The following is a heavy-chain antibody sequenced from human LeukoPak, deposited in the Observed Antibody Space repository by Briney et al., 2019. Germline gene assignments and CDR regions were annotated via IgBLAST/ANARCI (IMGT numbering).Heavy chain of an antibody. CDR3: ARGPPLEADY. V-gene: IGHV3-53*01. CDR2: IYSGGST. D-gene: IGHD1-14*01. CDR1: GFTVSSNY. J-gene: IGHJ4*02. Sequence: PGVSLRLSCAASGFTVSSNYMSWVRQAPGKGLEWVSVIYSGGSTYYADSVKGRFTISRDNSKNTPYLQMNSLRAEDTAVYYCARGPPLEADYWGQGTLVTVSS.